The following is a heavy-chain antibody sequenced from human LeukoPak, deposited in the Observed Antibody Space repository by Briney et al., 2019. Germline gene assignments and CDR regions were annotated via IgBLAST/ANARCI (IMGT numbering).Heavy chain of an antibody. D-gene: IGHD3-22*01. CDR2: IYSGGST. CDR1: GFTVSSNY. Sequence: GGSLRLSCAASGFTVSSNYMSWVRQAPGKGLEWVSVIYSGGSTYYADSVKGRFTISRDNSKNTLYLQMNSLRAEDTAVYYCASYDSSGYWAYYFDYWGQGTLVTASS. CDR3: ASYDSSGYWAYYFDY. J-gene: IGHJ4*02. V-gene: IGHV3-66*02.